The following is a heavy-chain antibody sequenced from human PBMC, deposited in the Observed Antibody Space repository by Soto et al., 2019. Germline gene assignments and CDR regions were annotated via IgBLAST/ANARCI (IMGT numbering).Heavy chain of an antibody. D-gene: IGHD2-2*01. V-gene: IGHV3-23*01. J-gene: IGHJ6*02. CDR1: GFTFSSYA. Sequence: LRHSFAASGFTFSSYAMNWVRQAPGKWLEWVAGVSASGGGTSYADSVKGRFTISRDNSKDTLYLQMNSLRAEDTAVYYCAKSSSRANYYAMDVWGQGTTVTVSS. CDR2: VSASGGGT. CDR3: AKSSSRANYYAMDV.